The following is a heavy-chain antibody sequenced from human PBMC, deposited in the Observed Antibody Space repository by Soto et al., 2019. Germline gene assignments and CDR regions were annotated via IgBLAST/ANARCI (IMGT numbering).Heavy chain of an antibody. CDR3: ARKRGRADH. CDR1: GFSLSTSGVG. V-gene: IGHV2-5*02. CDR2: VYWDDDK. J-gene: IGHJ4*02. Sequence: QITLKESGPTLVKPTQTLTLTCTFSGFSLSTSGVGVGWIRQPPGKALEWLALVYWDDDKRYSPSLKSRLTITKDTSKNEVVLTMTTMDPVDTATYYCARKRGRADHWGQGTLVTVSS.